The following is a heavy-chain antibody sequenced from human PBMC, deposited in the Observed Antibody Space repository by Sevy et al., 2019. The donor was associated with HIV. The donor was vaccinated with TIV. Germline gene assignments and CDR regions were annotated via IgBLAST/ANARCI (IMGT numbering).Heavy chain of an antibody. CDR3: AGGVGLDC. CDR2: IMSDGIDK. Sequence: GSLRLSCAASGVTFIPFWMTWVRQAPGKGLEWIANIMSDGIDKYYVDSVKGRFTISRYNAKNSLYLQMNSLRADYTAMSYCAGGVGLDCWGQGALVTVSS. CDR1: GVTFIPFW. J-gene: IGHJ4*02. D-gene: IGHD1-26*01. V-gene: IGHV3-7*01.